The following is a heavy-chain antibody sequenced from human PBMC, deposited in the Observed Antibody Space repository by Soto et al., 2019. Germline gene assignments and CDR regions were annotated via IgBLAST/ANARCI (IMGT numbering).Heavy chain of an antibody. CDR3: AVGYCSSTSCYAPRLYYYGMDV. CDR2: ISYDGSNK. J-gene: IGHJ6*02. CDR1: GFTFSSYG. Sequence: SGGSLRLSCAVSGFTFSSYGMHWVRQAPGKGLEWVAVISYDGSNKYYADSVKGRFTISRDNSKNTLYLQMNSLRAEDTAVYYCAVGYCSSTSCYAPRLYYYGMDVWGQGTTVTVS. D-gene: IGHD2-2*01. V-gene: IGHV3-30*03.